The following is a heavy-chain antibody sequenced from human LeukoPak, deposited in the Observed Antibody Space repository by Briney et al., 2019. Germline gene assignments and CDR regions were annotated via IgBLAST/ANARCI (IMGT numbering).Heavy chain of an antibody. Sequence: GGSLRLSCAASGFTFSSYAMSWVRQAPGKGLEWVSAISGSGGSTYYADSVKGRFTISRDNSKNTLYLQMNSLRAEDTAVYYCAKTPPNYGDDSYYFDYWGQGTLVTVSS. J-gene: IGHJ4*02. D-gene: IGHD4-17*01. CDR2: ISGSGGST. CDR3: AKTPPNYGDDSYYFDY. V-gene: IGHV3-23*01. CDR1: GFTFSSYA.